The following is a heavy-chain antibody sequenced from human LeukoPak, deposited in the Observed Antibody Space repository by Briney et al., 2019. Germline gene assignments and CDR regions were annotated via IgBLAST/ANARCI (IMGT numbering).Heavy chain of an antibody. J-gene: IGHJ4*02. CDR1: GYSISSGYY. D-gene: IGHD3-22*01. V-gene: IGHV4-38-2*02. CDR2: IYHSRST. CDR3: ARDSDSSGYSVDY. Sequence: SETLSLTCTVSGYSISSGYYWGWIRQPPGKGLEWIGSIYHSRSTYYNPSLKSRVTISVDTSKNQFSLKLSSVTAADTAVYYCARDSDSSGYSVDYWGQGTLVTVSS.